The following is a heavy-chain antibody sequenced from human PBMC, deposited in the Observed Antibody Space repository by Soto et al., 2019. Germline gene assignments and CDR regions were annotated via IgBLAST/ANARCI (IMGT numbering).Heavy chain of an antibody. V-gene: IGHV3-21*01. CDR3: ARGGAYSYGPDHYYYYGMDV. CDR1: GFTFSSYS. Sequence: GGSLRLSCAASGFTFSSYSMNWVRQAPGKGLEWVSSISSSSSYIYYADSVKGRFTISRDNAKNSLYLQMSSLRAEDTAVYYCARGGAYSYGPDHYYYYGMDVWGQGTTVTV. D-gene: IGHD5-18*01. CDR2: ISSSSSYI. J-gene: IGHJ6*02.